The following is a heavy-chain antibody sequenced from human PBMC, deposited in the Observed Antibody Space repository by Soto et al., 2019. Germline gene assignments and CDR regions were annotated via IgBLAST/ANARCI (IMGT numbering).Heavy chain of an antibody. J-gene: IGHJ6*02. CDR2: INPNSGGT. V-gene: IGHV1-2*04. CDR3: ARVDPLKGGMDV. CDR1: GYTFTVYY. Sequence: ASVKVSCKASGYTFTVYYMHCVLQSPLQWLDWMGWINPNSGGTNYAQKFQGWVTMTRDTSISTAYMELSRLRSDDTAVYYCARVDPLKGGMDVWGQGTTVTVSS.